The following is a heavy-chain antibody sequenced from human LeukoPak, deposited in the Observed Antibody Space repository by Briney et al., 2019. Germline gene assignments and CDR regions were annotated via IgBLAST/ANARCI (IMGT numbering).Heavy chain of an antibody. CDR3: ARSSDIVVVTSQQPLDY. J-gene: IGHJ4*02. D-gene: IGHD2-21*02. CDR2: VIPILGIA. Sequence: SVKVSCKASGGTFSSYAISWVRQAPGQGLEWMGRVIPILGIANYAPKFQGRVTITADKSTSTAYMELSSLRSEDTAVYYCARSSDIVVVTSQQPLDYWGQGTLVTVSS. CDR1: GGTFSSYA. V-gene: IGHV1-69*04.